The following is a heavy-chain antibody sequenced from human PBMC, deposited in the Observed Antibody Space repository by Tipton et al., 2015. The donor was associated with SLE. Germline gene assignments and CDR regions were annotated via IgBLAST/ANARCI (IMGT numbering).Heavy chain of an antibody. Sequence: TLSLTCAVSGGSISSSNWWSWVRQPPGKGLEWIGEIYHSGSTNYNPSLKSRVTISVDTSKNQFSLKLTSVTAADTAVYYCVRDGFCRNGVCYRNWFDPWGPGSLVTVSS. CDR1: GGSISSSNW. D-gene: IGHD2-8*01. V-gene: IGHV4-4*02. J-gene: IGHJ5*02. CDR2: IYHSGST. CDR3: VRDGFCRNGVCYRNWFDP.